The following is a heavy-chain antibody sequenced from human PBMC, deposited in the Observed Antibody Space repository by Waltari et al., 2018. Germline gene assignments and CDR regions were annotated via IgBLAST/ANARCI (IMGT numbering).Heavy chain of an antibody. J-gene: IGHJ5*02. CDR2: TYYRSKWYN. Sequence: QVQLQQSGPGLVKPSQTLSLTCAISGDSVSSNSAAWNWIRQSPSRGLEWLGRTYYRSKWYNDYAVSVKSRVTINPDTSKNQFSLQLNSVTPEDTAVYYCAVTVADNHGEEEYNWFDPWGQGTLVTVSS. CDR3: AVTVADNHGEEEYNWFDP. D-gene: IGHD6-19*01. CDR1: GDSVSSNSAA. V-gene: IGHV6-1*01.